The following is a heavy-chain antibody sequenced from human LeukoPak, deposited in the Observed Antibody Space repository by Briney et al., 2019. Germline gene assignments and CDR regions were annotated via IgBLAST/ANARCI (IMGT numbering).Heavy chain of an antibody. D-gene: IGHD5-18*01. CDR2: IYYSGST. CDR3: AREMKYHSYGYMGSGIDY. J-gene: IGHJ4*02. CDR1: GGSISSSSYY. Sequence: SETLSLTCTVSGGSISSSSYYWGWIRQPPGKGLEWIGSIYYSGSTYYNPSLKSRVTISVDTSKNQFSLKLSSVTAADTAVYYCAREMKYHSYGYMGSGIDYWGQGTLVTVSS. V-gene: IGHV4-39*07.